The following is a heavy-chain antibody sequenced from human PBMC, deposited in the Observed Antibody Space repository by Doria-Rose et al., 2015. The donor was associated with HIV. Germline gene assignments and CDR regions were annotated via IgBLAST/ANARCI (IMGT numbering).Heavy chain of an antibody. V-gene: IGHV2-26*01. D-gene: IGHD6-13*01. J-gene: IGHJ4*02. CDR2: RFSDDER. CDR1: GVSLSSPGMG. CDR3: ARIKSSRWYHKYYFDF. Sequence: QITLKESGPVLVKPTETLTLTCTVSGVSLSSPGMGVSWIRQPPGKALEWLAHRFSDDERSYKTTLTSRLTISRGTSKSQVVLTMTDMDPVDTATYYCARIKSSRWYHKYYFDFWGQGTLVIVSA.